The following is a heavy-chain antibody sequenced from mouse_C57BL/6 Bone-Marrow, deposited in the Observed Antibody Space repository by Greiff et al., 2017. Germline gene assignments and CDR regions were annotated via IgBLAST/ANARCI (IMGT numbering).Heavy chain of an antibody. CDR1: GFTFSSYG. J-gene: IGHJ2*01. V-gene: IGHV5-6*02. CDR2: ISSGGSYT. CDR3: ARLPITTVVGFDD. D-gene: IGHD1-1*01. Sequence: EVKLVESGGDLVKPGGSLKLSCAASGFTFSSYGMSWVRQTPDKRLEWVATISSGGSYTYYPDSVKGRFTISRDNAKNTLYLQMSSLKSEDTAMYYCARLPITTVVGFDDWGQGTTLTVSS.